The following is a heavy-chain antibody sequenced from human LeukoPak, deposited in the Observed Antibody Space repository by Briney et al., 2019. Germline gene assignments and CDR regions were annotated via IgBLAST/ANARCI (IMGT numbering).Heavy chain of an antibody. J-gene: IGHJ4*02. V-gene: IGHV4-30-4*01. CDR3: ASLAGVQLMDY. D-gene: IGHD5-18*01. CDR2: IYYSGST. Sequence: PSETLSLTCTVSGGSISSGDYYWSWIRQPPGKGLEWIRYIYYSGSTYYNPSLKSRVTISVDTSKNQFSLKLSSVTAADTAVYYCASLAGVQLMDYWGQGTLVTVSS. CDR1: GGSISSGDYY.